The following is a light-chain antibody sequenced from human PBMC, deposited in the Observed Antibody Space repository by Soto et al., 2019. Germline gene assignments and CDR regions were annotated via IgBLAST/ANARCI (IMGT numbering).Light chain of an antibody. J-gene: IGKJ1*01. CDR2: AAP. CDR3: LQDINYPWT. V-gene: IGKV1D-16*01. CDR1: QGISSW. Sequence: DIQMTQSPSSLSASVGDRVTITCRASQGISSWLAWYQQKPEKAPKSLIYAAPSLQSGVPPRFSGSGSGTDFTLAISSLQPEDSATYYCLQDINYPWTFGQGTKVDIK.